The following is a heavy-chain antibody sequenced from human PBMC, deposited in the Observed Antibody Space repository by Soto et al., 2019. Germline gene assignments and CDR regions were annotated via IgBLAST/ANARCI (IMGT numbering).Heavy chain of an antibody. J-gene: IGHJ6*03. V-gene: IGHV3-23*01. CDR1: GFTFSSYA. D-gene: IGHD3-10*01. CDR3: AQDQVAGTLLWFGKYPNMDV. CDR2: ISGSGGST. Sequence: EVQLLESGGGLVQPGGSLRLSCAASGFTFSSYAMSWVRQAPGKGLEWVSAISGSGGSTYYADSVKGRFTISRDNSKNTLYLQMNSLRAEDTAVCYCAQDQVAGTLLWFGKYPNMDVWGKGTTVTVCS.